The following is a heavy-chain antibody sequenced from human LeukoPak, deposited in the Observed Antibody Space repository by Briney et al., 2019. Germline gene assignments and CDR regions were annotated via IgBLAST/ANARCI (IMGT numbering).Heavy chain of an antibody. CDR3: ARDVMVRGVPGLGDAFDI. V-gene: IGHV3-48*04. D-gene: IGHD3-10*01. Sequence: PGGSLRLSCAASGFTFSSYAMSWVRQAPGKGLEWVSYISSSSSTIYYADSVKGRFTISRDNAKNSLYLQMNSLRAEDTAVYYCARDVMVRGVPGLGDAFDIWGQGTMVTVSS. CDR2: ISSSSSTI. J-gene: IGHJ3*02. CDR1: GFTFSSYA.